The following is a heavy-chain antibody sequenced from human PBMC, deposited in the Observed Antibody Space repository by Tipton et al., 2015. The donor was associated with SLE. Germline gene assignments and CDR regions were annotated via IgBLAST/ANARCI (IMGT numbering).Heavy chain of an antibody. V-gene: IGHV3-23*01. D-gene: IGHD3-16*02. J-gene: IGHJ4*02. Sequence: GSLRLSCVGSGFTFSTYAMSWVRQAPGKGLEWGSSISGSGYNRKNADSVRGRFTISRDNSKNNVYVQMNSLRAEDTAVYYCARDVTIPILEDLSSPGYWGQGPLVTVSS. CDR2: ISGSGYNR. CDR1: GFTFSTYA. CDR3: ARDVTIPILEDLSSPGY.